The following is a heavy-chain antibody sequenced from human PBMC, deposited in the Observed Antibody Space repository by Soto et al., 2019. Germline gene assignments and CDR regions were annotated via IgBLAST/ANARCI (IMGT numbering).Heavy chain of an antibody. CDR3: ARGGGWYYFDY. V-gene: IGHV1-3*01. D-gene: IGHD6-19*01. Sequence: QVQLVQSGAEVKKPGASVKVSCEASGYTFTNYAMHWVRQAPGQRLEWMGWISAGNGNTKYSQNFQGRVTITRDTSASTAYMELSSLTSEDTALYYCARGGGWYYFDYWGQGTLVTVSS. CDR1: GYTFTNYA. CDR2: ISAGNGNT. J-gene: IGHJ4*02.